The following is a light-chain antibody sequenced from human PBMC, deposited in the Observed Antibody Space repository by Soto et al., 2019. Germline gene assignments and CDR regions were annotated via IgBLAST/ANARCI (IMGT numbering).Light chain of an antibody. CDR2: DTS. CDR1: QSVSSY. Sequence: VLTQSPDTLSLSPGESATLFCRASQSVSSYLAWYQQKPGQAPRLLIYDTSNRATGVPARFSGSGSGTDFTLTISSLEPEDFAVYYCQQYGSSPLTFGQGTKVDIK. V-gene: IGKV3-11*01. J-gene: IGKJ1*01. CDR3: QQYGSSPLT.